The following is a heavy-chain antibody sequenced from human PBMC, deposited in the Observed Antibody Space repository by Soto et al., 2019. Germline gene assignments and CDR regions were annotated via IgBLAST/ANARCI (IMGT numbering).Heavy chain of an antibody. CDR3: ARGDRGAFDL. CDR2: ISYDGSNK. J-gene: IGHJ3*01. D-gene: IGHD1-26*01. V-gene: IGHV3-30*03. Sequence: GGSLRLSCAASGFTFSSYGMHWVRQAPGKGLEWVAVISYDGSNKYYADSVKGRFTISRDNAKNTVSLQMNSLRADDTAVYYCARGDRGAFDLWGQGTVVTVSS. CDR1: GFTFSSYG.